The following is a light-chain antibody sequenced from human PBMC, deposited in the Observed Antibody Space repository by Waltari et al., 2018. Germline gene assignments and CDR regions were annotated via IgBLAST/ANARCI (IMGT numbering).Light chain of an antibody. CDR2: GAS. Sequence: ESVVTQSPGTLSLSPGEGDTLSCRASQSVSSNSLAWYQQKPGQAPRLLISGASSRATGIPDRFSGSGSGTEFTLTISRLEPEDFAVYYCQQYGSSPQTFGPGTKLEIK. CDR1: QSVSSNS. V-gene: IGKV3-20*01. J-gene: IGKJ2*01. CDR3: QQYGSSPQT.